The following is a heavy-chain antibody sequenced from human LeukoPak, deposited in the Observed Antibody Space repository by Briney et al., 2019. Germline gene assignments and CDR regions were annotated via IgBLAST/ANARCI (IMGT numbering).Heavy chain of an antibody. V-gene: IGHV4-59*01. Sequence: SETLSLTCTVSGGSITGYHWSWIRQPPGKGLEWIGYIYYSGSTNYNPSLKSRVTISVDTSKNQFSLKLSSVTAADTAVYYCARDNQFSSDSSGYINWFDPWGQGTLVSASS. CDR1: GGSITGYH. CDR2: IYYSGST. D-gene: IGHD3-22*01. CDR3: ARDNQFSSDSSGYINWFDP. J-gene: IGHJ5*02.